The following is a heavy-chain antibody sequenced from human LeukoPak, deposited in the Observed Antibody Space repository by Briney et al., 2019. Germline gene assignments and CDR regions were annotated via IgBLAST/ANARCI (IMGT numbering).Heavy chain of an antibody. CDR1: GGSISSYY. Sequence: PSETLSLTCTVSGGSISSYYWSWTRQPPGKGLEWIGYIYYSGSTNYNPSLKSRVTISVDTSKNQFSLKLSSVTAADTAVYYCARAELQSPWKGYYYGMDVWGQGTTVTVSS. D-gene: IGHD1-1*01. J-gene: IGHJ6*02. CDR2: IYYSGST. V-gene: IGHV4-59*01. CDR3: ARAELQSPWKGYYYGMDV.